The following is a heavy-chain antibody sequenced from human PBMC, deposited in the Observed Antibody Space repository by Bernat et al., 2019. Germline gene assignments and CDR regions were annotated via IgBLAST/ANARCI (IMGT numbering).Heavy chain of an antibody. D-gene: IGHD6-19*01. J-gene: IGHJ4*02. V-gene: IGHV3-9*01. CDR2: ISWNSVSK. CDR1: GFSFDDYA. CDR3: VKDAFLVTGRGSYFDY. Sequence: EVQLVESGGNLVQPGRSLRLSCAASGFSFDDYAMHWVRQGPGKGLEWVSSISWNSVSKGYADSVQGRFTISRDNAKNALYLQMNSLRAEDTALYYCVKDAFLVTGRGSYFDYWGQGSLVTVSS.